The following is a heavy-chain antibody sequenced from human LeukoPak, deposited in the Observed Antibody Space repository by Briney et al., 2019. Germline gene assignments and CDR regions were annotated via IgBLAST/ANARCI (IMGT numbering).Heavy chain of an antibody. D-gene: IGHD6-19*01. V-gene: IGHV3-23*01. J-gene: IGHJ5*02. CDR1: GFTFSSYA. CDR2: ISGSGGST. CDR3: ARIVENSIAVAHWFDP. Sequence: GGSLRLSCAASGFTFSSYAMSWVRQAPGKGLEWVSGISGSGGSTYYADSVKGRFTISRDNSKNTLYLQMNSLRAEDTAVYYCARIVENSIAVAHWFDPWGQGTLVTVSS.